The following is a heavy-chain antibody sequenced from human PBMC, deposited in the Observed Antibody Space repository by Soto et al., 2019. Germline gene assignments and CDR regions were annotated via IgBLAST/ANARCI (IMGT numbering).Heavy chain of an antibody. CDR1: EGTFSSYA. D-gene: IGHD6-6*01. Sequence: GASVKVSCKASEGTFSSYAISWVRQAPGQGLEWMGGIIPIFGTANHAQKFQGRVTITADESTSTAYMELSSLRSEDTAVYYCARESIAARRGIYYYYGMDVWGQGTTVTVSS. J-gene: IGHJ6*02. V-gene: IGHV1-69*13. CDR2: IIPIFGTA. CDR3: ARESIAARRGIYYYYGMDV.